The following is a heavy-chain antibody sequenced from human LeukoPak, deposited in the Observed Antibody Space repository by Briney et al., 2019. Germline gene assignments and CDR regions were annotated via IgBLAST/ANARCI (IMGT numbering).Heavy chain of an antibody. CDR1: GYIFTSYW. V-gene: IGHV5-10-1*01. D-gene: IGHD3-10*02. CDR2: IDPSDSYT. CDR3: ARHDTVRDKGVCSA. Sequence: GESLKISCQGSGYIFTSYWIAWVRQMPGKGLEWMGRIDPSDSYTNYSPSFQGHVTISADKSISTAYLQWSSLKASDTAMYYCARHDTVRDKGVCSAWGQGTLVTVSS. J-gene: IGHJ5*02.